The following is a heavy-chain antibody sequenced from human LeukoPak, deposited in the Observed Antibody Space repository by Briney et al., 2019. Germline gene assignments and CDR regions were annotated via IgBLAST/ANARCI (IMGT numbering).Heavy chain of an antibody. J-gene: IGHJ6*02. Sequence: GGSPRLSCAASGFTFSRYDMTWVRQAPGKGLEWVSVISRSGSDTYYADSVKGRFTISRDNSENTLYMQMNSLRVEDTAVYYCARFYRPNGMGVWGQGTTVTVSS. V-gene: IGHV3-23*01. CDR2: ISRSGSDT. CDR1: GFTFSRYD. D-gene: IGHD1-14*01. CDR3: ARFYRPNGMGV.